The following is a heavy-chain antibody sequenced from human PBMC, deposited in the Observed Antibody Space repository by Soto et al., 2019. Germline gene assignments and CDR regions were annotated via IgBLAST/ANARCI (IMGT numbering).Heavy chain of an antibody. V-gene: IGHV5-51*01. CDR2: INPGDSHT. CDR1: GYSFTSYW. CDR3: ARSSRAAYYGMDV. Sequence: DSLKISCLGSGYSFTSYWIGWVRQMAGKGPEWMLIINPGDSHTRDSPNFQGKFTITADKSISTAYLQWSSLKASDRALYYCARSSRAAYYGMDVWGQGTTVTVSS. J-gene: IGHJ6*02. D-gene: IGHD6-25*01.